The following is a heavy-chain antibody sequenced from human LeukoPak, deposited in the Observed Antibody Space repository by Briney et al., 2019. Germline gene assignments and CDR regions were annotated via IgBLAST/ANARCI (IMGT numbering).Heavy chain of an antibody. V-gene: IGHV7-4-1*02. J-gene: IGHJ6*02. CDR1: GYPFTSFS. CDR2: INTNTGTP. CDR3: VKEGSSSRYPPYYGMDV. Sequence: VASVKVSCKASGYPFTSFSINWVRQAPGRGLECLGWINTNTGTPTYVRALTGRFVFSLDTSVTTAYLQISGLKAEDTAIYFCVKEGSSSRYPPYYGMDVWGQGTTVTVSS. D-gene: IGHD3-10*01.